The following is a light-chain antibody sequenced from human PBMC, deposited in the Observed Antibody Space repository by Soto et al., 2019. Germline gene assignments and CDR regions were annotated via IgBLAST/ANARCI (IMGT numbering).Light chain of an antibody. CDR2: DAS. Sequence: DIQMTQSPSTLSASVGDRVTITCRASQSISSWLAWYQQKLGRAPRLLIYDASSLESGVPSRFRGSRSGTEFTLTISSLQPDDFATYYCQHYNSYSEAFGQGTKVDIK. V-gene: IGKV1-5*01. J-gene: IGKJ1*01. CDR1: QSISSW. CDR3: QHYNSYSEA.